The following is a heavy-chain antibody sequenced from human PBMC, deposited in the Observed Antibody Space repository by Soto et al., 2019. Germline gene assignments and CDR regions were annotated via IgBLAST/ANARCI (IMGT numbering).Heavy chain of an antibody. D-gene: IGHD6-19*01. CDR1: GGSISSSSYY. CDR3: ARIAVAGIGPFDY. J-gene: IGHJ4*02. CDR2: IYYSGST. V-gene: IGHV4-39*01. Sequence: QLQLQESGPGLVKPSETLSLTCTVSGGSISSSSYYWGWIRQPPGKGLEWIGSIYYSGSTYYNPSLKSRVTISVDTSKNQFSLKLSSVTAADTAVYYCARIAVAGIGPFDYWGQGTLVTVSS.